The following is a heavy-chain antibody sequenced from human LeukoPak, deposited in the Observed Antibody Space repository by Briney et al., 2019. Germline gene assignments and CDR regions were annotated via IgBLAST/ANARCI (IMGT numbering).Heavy chain of an antibody. CDR2: IYDSGST. CDR3: ARLLMTGTSRGFFDY. Sequence: SVTLSLTCTVSGGSISTSSHYWGWIRQPPGKGLEWIGGIYDSGSTYSNPSLKSRLTTSVDTSKNQFSLKLSSVTAADTAVYYCARLLMTGTSRGFFDYWGQGHPVTVSS. V-gene: IGHV4-39*01. J-gene: IGHJ4*02. D-gene: IGHD1-7*01. CDR1: GGSISTSSHY.